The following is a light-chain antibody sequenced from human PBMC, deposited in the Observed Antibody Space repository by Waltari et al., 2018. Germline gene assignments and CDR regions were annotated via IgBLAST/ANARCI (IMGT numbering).Light chain of an antibody. J-gene: IGLJ3*02. CDR2: DDS. Sequence: SSVLTQPPSVSVAPGQTATITCEAYNIGSKSVHWYPQKPGQAPGMVVFDDSDRPSGIPERFSGSNSGDTATLTISRVEDGDEADYYCQVWDGLSDRPVFGGGTKLTVL. CDR3: QVWDGLSDRPV. CDR1: NIGSKS. V-gene: IGLV3-21*02.